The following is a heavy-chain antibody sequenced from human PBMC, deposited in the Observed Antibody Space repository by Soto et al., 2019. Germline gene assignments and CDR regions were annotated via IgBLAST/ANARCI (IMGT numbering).Heavy chain of an antibody. CDR2: ISAYNGNT. Sequence: QVQLVQSGAEVKKPGASVKVSCKASGYTFTSYGISWVRQAPGQGLEWMGWISAYNGNTNYAQKLQGRVTMTTDTSTSTAYMELRGLRSDATAVYYCARRYYDSSGYYSLDYYYGMDVWGQGTTVTVSS. V-gene: IGHV1-18*01. D-gene: IGHD3-22*01. J-gene: IGHJ6*02. CDR3: ARRYYDSSGYYSLDYYYGMDV. CDR1: GYTFTSYG.